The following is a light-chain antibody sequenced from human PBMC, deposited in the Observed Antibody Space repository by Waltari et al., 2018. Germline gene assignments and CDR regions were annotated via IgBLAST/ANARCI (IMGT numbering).Light chain of an antibody. CDR3: QQYGSSLVT. CDR2: AAS. Sequence: EIVLTPSPDTLSLSPGERATLPCRASQWVTSSYLAWYQQKPGQAPRLLIYAASARATGIPDRFSSSGSGTDFTLTISRLEPEDFAVYFCQQYGSSLVTFGGGTEVEIK. CDR1: QWVTSSY. V-gene: IGKV3-20*01. J-gene: IGKJ4*01.